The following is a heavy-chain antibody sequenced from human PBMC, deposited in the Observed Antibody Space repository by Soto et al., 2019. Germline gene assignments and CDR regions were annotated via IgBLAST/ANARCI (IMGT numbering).Heavy chain of an antibody. CDR2: ITFSGNTV. V-gene: IGHV3-11*01. J-gene: IGHJ6*02. CDR1: GFTFSDSY. CDR3: ARVSWREKYGMDV. Sequence: GGSLRLSCAASGFTFSDSYMSWIRQAPGKGLEWISYITFSGNTVYYADSLKGRFTISKDNAKNSLYLQMNRLRAEDTAVYYCARVSWREKYGMDVWGQGTTVTVSS.